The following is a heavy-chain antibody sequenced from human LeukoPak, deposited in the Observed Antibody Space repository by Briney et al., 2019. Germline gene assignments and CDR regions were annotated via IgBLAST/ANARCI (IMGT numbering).Heavy chain of an antibody. J-gene: IGHJ4*02. CDR1: GYSISSGYY. Sequence: SETLSLTCTVSGYSISSGYYWGWIRQPPGKGLEWIGSIYHSGSTYYNPSLKSRVTISVDTSKNQFSLKLSSVTAADTAVYYCARPRIAVAGGYFDYWGQGTLVTVSS. CDR2: IYHSGST. CDR3: ARPRIAVAGGYFDY. V-gene: IGHV4-38-2*02. D-gene: IGHD6-19*01.